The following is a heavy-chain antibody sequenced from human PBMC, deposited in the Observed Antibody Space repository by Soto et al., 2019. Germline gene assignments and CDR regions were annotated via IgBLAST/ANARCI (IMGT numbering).Heavy chain of an antibody. Sequence: PGESLKISCKGSGDTFTSHWIAWVRQMPGKGLELMGLIYPADSDTRYSPSFEGQVTISVDKSISTAYLQWSFLKASDTAMYYCVRPQAKELGTIRGGFDIWGQGTKVTVSS. J-gene: IGHJ3*02. D-gene: IGHD3-10*01. CDR1: GDTFTSHW. CDR2: IYPADSDT. CDR3: VRPQAKELGTIRGGFDI. V-gene: IGHV5-51*01.